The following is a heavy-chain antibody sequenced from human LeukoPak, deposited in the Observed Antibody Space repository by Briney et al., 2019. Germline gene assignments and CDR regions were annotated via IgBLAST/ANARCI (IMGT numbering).Heavy chain of an antibody. J-gene: IGHJ6*02. D-gene: IGHD4-17*01. Sequence: ASVKVSCKASGYTFTSYYMHWVRQAPGQGLEWMGIINPSGGSTSYAQKFQGRVTMTRDTSTSTVYMELSSLRPEDTAVYYCARDRDYNGDYGPTYYYYGMDVWGQGTTVTVSS. CDR2: INPSGGST. CDR3: ARDRDYNGDYGPTYYYYGMDV. V-gene: IGHV1-46*01. CDR1: GYTFTSYY.